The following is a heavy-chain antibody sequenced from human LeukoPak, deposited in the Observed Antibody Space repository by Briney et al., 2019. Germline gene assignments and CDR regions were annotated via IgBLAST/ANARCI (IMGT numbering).Heavy chain of an antibody. J-gene: IGHJ4*02. CDR2: INHSGST. Sequence: SETLSLTCAVYGGSFSGYYWSWIRQPPGKGLEWIGEINHSGSTNYNPSLKSRVTISVDTSKNQFSLKLSSVTAADTAVYHCAREGSDDSSGYYPGYWGQGTLVTVSS. V-gene: IGHV4-34*01. CDR1: GGSFSGYY. D-gene: IGHD3-22*01. CDR3: AREGSDDSSGYYPGY.